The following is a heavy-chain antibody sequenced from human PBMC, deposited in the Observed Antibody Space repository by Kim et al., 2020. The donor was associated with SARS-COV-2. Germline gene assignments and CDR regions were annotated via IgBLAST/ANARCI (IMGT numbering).Heavy chain of an antibody. CDR2: IKHEGSEK. J-gene: IGHJ4*02. D-gene: IGHD3-10*01. Sequence: GGSLRLSCAASGLYISTYWMTWVRQAPGKGLEWVASIKHEGSEKYYVDSVKGRFTISRDNAKNSLYLQMTSLRGEDTAIYYCAEGGVYGSGTLAFEYWGQGTLVTVSS. CDR1: GLYISTYW. V-gene: IGHV3-7*01. CDR3: AEGGVYGSGTLAFEY.